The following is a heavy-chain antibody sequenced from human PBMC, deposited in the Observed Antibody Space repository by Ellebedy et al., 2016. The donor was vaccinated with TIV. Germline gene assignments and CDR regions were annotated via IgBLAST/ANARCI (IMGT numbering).Heavy chain of an antibody. Sequence: AASVKVSCKASGYALTDYYMHWVRQAPGQGLEWMGIINPYSGTTNYAQKFQGRVTMTRDTSTSTVYMDLSSLRSEDTAVYYGVRGYSGSYAVRDYWGQGTLVTVTS. J-gene: IGHJ4*02. CDR2: INPYSGTT. CDR1: GYALTDYY. V-gene: IGHV1-46*01. D-gene: IGHD1-26*01. CDR3: VRGYSGSYAVRDY.